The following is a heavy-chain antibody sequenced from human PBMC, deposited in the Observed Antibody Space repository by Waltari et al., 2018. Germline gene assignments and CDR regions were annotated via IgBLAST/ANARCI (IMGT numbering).Heavy chain of an antibody. V-gene: IGHV4-34*01. D-gene: IGHD3-10*01. CDR3: ATLMVRGVTALDY. CDR1: GGSFSGYY. J-gene: IGHJ4*02. CDR2: INHSGST. Sequence: QMQLQQWGAGLLKPSETLSLTCAVYGGSFSGYYWSWIRQPPGKGLEWIGEINHSGSTNYNPSLKSRVTISVDTSKNQFSLKLSSVTAADTAVYYCATLMVRGVTALDYWGQGTLVTVSS.